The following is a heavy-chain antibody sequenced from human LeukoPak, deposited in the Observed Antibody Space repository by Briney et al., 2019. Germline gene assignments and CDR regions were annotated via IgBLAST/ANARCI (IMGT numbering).Heavy chain of an antibody. CDR1: GYSFTTYW. CDR3: ARQFRDSSGYFSYYFDY. J-gene: IGHJ4*02. CDR2: IYPGDSDT. Sequence: GESLKISCKGSGYSFTTYWIGWVRQMPGRGLEWMGIIYPGDSDTRYSPSFQGQVTISADKSISTAYLQWSSLKASDTAMYYCARQFRDSSGYFSYYFDYWGQGTLVTVSS. V-gene: IGHV5-51*01. D-gene: IGHD3-22*01.